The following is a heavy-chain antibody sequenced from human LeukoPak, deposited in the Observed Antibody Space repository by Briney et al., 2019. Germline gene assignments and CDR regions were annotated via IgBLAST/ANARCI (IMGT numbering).Heavy chain of an antibody. CDR3: ARGLDIALDY. V-gene: IGHV5-10-1*01. CDR2: IDPSDSYT. D-gene: IGHD5-12*01. Sequence: GESLKISCEGSGYSFTNYWISWVRQMPGKGLEWMGRIDPSDSYTNYSPSFQGHVTISADKSISTAYLQWSSLKASDTAMYYCARGLDIALDYWGRGTLVTVSS. CDR1: GYSFTNYW. J-gene: IGHJ4*02.